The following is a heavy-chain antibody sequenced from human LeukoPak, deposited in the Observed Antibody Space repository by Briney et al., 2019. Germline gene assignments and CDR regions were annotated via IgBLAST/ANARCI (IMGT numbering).Heavy chain of an antibody. CDR1: GGSISSYY. Sequence: SETLSLTCTVSGGSISSYYWSWIRQPAGKGLEWIGRIYTSGSTNYNPSLKSRVTMSVDTSKNQFSLKLSSVTATDTAVYYCASRTYYYDSSDAFDIWGQGTMVTVSS. CDR2: IYTSGST. D-gene: IGHD3-22*01. J-gene: IGHJ3*02. V-gene: IGHV4-4*07. CDR3: ASRTYYYDSSDAFDI.